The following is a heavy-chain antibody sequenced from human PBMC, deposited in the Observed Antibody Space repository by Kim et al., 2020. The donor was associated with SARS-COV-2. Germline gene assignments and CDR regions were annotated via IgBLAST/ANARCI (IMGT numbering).Heavy chain of an antibody. CDR2: MNQDGSEK. CDR1: GFTFSIFW. Sequence: GGSLRLSCEASGFTFSIFWMSWVRQAPGKGLEWVANMNQDGSEKYYVDSVKGRFTISRDNAKNSLFLQMNSLRAEDSAVYYCARRWAVAGSDYWGQGTLVTVSS. CDR3: ARRWAVAGSDY. D-gene: IGHD6-19*01. V-gene: IGHV3-7*03. J-gene: IGHJ4*02.